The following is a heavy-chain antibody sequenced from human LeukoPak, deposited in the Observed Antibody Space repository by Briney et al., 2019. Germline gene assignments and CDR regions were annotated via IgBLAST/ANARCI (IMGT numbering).Heavy chain of an antibody. CDR3: GRGNYYDSSAYYLDY. CDR1: GYIFITHY. D-gene: IGHD3-22*01. J-gene: IGHJ4*02. Sequence: ASVKVSCKTSGYIFITHYMHWVRQAPGQGLEWMGVINPNGGTTNYPQKFQGRVTMTTDSSTSTVYMELSNLTSEDTALYYCGRGNYYDSSAYYLDYWGQGTLVTVSS. CDR2: INPNGGTT. V-gene: IGHV1-46*01.